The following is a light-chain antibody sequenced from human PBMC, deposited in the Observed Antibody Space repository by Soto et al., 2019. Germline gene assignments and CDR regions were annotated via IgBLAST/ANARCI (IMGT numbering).Light chain of an antibody. J-gene: IGLJ2*01. CDR1: SSDVGGYNN. V-gene: IGLV2-8*01. Sequence: QSALTQPPSASGSPGQSVTISCTGTSSDVGGYNNVSWYQQHPGKAPKLMIYEVSKRPSGVPDRFSGSKSGNTASLTVSGLQAEDEVDYYCSSYAGSNNLVFGGGTKLTVL. CDR2: EVS. CDR3: SSYAGSNNLV.